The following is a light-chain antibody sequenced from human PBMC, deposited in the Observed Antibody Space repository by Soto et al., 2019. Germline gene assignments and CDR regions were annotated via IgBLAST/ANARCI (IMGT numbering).Light chain of an antibody. CDR3: QQYHSWPAT. V-gene: IGKV1-16*02. J-gene: IGKJ4*01. CDR1: QDIGNF. Sequence: DIQMTQSPSSLSASVGDTVTITCRASQDIGNFFAWFQQKPGTAPKSLISAASSLQSGVPSKFSVRGSGTDINLTINSLQPEDVATYYCQQYHSWPATFGGGTKVEI. CDR2: AAS.